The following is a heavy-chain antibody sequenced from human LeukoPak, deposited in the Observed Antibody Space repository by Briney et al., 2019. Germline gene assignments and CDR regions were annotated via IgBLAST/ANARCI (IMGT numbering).Heavy chain of an antibody. D-gene: IGHD3-22*01. J-gene: IGHJ5*02. CDR2: INPNSGGT. CDR3: ARDGDYYDSSGYYYVGFDP. Sequence: GASVKVSCKASGYTFTGYYMHWVRQAPGQGLEWMGWINPNSGGTNYAQKFQGRVTMTRDTSISTAYMELSRLRSDDTAVYYCARDGDYYDSSGYYYVGFDPWGQGTLVTVSS. V-gene: IGHV1-2*02. CDR1: GYTFTGYY.